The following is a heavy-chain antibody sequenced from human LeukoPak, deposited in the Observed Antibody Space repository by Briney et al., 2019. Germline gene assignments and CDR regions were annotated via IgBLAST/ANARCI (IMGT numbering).Heavy chain of an antibody. CDR1: GFTFSSYG. CDR3: TRELGPFNGFDI. CDR2: IWADGSNQ. V-gene: IGHV3-33*01. Sequence: GVSLRLSCAASGFTFSSYGMHWVRQAPGKGLEWVVVIWADGSNQYYADSVKGRFTISRDNSKNTLYLQMNSLRAEDTAFYYCTRELGPFNGFDIWGQGTTVTVSS. J-gene: IGHJ3*02. D-gene: IGHD3-16*01.